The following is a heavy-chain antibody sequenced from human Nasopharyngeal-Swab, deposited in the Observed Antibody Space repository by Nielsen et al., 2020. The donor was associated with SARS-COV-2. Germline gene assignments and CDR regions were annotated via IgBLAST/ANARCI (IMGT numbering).Heavy chain of an antibody. Sequence: VRQATGKGLEWVSSIGRYGTDIFHADSVKGRFSVFRDAANKSIYLQMRSLRAEDTAVYYCARGTVFGVANGMDVWGQGTTVTVS. D-gene: IGHD3-3*01. CDR3: ARGTVFGVANGMDV. V-gene: IGHV3-21*01. CDR2: IGRYGTDI. J-gene: IGHJ6*02.